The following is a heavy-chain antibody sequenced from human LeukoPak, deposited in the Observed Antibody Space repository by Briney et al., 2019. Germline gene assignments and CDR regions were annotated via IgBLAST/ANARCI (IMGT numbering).Heavy chain of an antibody. V-gene: IGHV4-39*01. D-gene: IGHD3-3*01. CDR1: GGSISSSSYY. CDR2: IYYSGST. CDR3: ARHLDFWSGHSSWLDP. Sequence: PSETLSLTCTVSGGSISSSSYYWGWIRQPPGNGLEWIGSIYYSGSTYYNPSLKSRVTISVDTSKNQFSLKLSSVTAADTAVYYCARHLDFWSGHSSWLDPWGQGTLVTVSS. J-gene: IGHJ5*02.